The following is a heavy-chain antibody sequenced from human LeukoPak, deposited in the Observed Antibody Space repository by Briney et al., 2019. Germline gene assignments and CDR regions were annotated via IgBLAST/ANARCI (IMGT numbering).Heavy chain of an antibody. CDR3: ARVLFGAFDI. J-gene: IGHJ3*02. V-gene: IGHV3-74*01. D-gene: IGHD3-10*01. Sequence: GALRLSCAASGFTFSTYWMHWVRQAPGKGLVWVSRINTDGSSTNYADSVKGRFTISRDNAKNTLYQQMNSLRAEDTAVYYCARVLFGAFDIWGQGTMVTVSS. CDR1: GFTFSTYW. CDR2: INTDGSST.